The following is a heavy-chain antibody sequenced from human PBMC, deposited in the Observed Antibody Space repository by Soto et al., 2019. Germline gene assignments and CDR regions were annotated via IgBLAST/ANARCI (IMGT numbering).Heavy chain of an antibody. D-gene: IGHD3-10*01. CDR1: GYSFTSYW. V-gene: IGHV5-51*01. CDR2: IYPGDSDT. J-gene: IGHJ6*03. CDR3: ARGIRSEYYYYYMDV. Sequence: GESLKISCKGSGYSFTSYWIGWVRQMPGKGLEWMGIIYPGDSDTRYSPSFQGQVTISADKSISTAYLQWSSLKASDTAMYYCARGIRSEYYYYYMDVWGKGTTVTVSS.